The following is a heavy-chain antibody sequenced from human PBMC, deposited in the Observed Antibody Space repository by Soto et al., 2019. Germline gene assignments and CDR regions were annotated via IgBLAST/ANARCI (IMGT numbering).Heavy chain of an antibody. CDR2: ISSSSSTI. Sequence: EVQLVESGGGLVQPGGSLRLSCAASGFTFSSYSMNWVRQAPGKGLEWVSYISSSSSTIYYADSVKGRFTISRDNAKNSLYLQMNSLRDEDTAVYYCARGYLEGYQLLSWYYYYGMDVWGQGTTVTVSS. CDR1: GFTFSSYS. D-gene: IGHD2-2*01. J-gene: IGHJ6*02. CDR3: ARGYLEGYQLLSWYYYYGMDV. V-gene: IGHV3-48*02.